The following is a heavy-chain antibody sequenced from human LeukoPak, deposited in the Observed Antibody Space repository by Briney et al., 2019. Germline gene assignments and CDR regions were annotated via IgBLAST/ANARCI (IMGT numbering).Heavy chain of an antibody. Sequence: PGGSLRLFCGASGFTFSSHSMSWGRQAPGQGLEWGANIKQDVSEKYYVDSVKGRFTISRDNAKNSLYLQMNSLRAEDTAVYYCARYPKTVYSKVADYYYYMDVWGKGTTVTVSS. V-gene: IGHV3-7*01. D-gene: IGHD4-11*01. CDR2: IKQDVSEK. CDR1: GFTFSSHS. J-gene: IGHJ6*03. CDR3: ARYPKTVYSKVADYYYYMDV.